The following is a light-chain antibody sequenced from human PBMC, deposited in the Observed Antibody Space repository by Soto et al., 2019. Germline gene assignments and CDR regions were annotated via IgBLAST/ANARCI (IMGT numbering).Light chain of an antibody. CDR1: SSNIGTNY. CDR2: DNN. Sequence: QSVLTQPPSASGTPGQGVTISCSGSSSNIGTNYVYWYQQLPGTAPKLLIYDNNKRPSGIPDRFSGSKSGTSATLAITGLQTADEADYYCGAWESSLNPYVFGTGTKV. J-gene: IGLJ1*01. V-gene: IGLV1-51*01. CDR3: GAWESSLNPYV.